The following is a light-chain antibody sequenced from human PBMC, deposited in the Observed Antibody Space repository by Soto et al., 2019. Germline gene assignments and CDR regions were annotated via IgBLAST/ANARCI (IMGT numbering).Light chain of an antibody. V-gene: IGLV2-14*03. CDR2: DVS. Sequence: LTQPASVSGSPGQSITISCTGTSSDVGAYNYVSWYQHHPGKVPRLMIFDVSNRPSGVSNRFSGSKSGNTASLTISGLQAEDEADYYCCSYSRSSPYVFGAGTKSPS. J-gene: IGLJ1*01. CDR3: CSYSRSSPYV. CDR1: SSDVGAYNY.